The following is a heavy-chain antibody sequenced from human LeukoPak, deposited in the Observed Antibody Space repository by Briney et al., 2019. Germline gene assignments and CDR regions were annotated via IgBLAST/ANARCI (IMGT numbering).Heavy chain of an antibody. J-gene: IGHJ4*02. D-gene: IGHD1-26*01. CDR3: ARGGVGATPFDY. CDR1: GFTFDDYA. CDR2: ISWNSGSI. Sequence: GGSLRLSCAASGFTFDDYAMHWVRQAPGKGLEWVSGISWNSGSIGYADSVKGRFTISRDNSKNTLYLQMNSLRAEDTAVYYCARGGVGATPFDYWGQGTLVTVSS. V-gene: IGHV3-9*01.